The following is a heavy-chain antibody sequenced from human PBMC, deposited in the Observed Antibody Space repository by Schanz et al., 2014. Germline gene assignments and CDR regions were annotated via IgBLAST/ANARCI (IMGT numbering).Heavy chain of an antibody. V-gene: IGHV3-11*03. Sequence: QVHLLESGGGLVEPGGSLRLSCAASGFSFSDYYMSWIRQAPGKGLEWISFINTGSNYINYADSVKGRFAISRDNTKNSLFLQLNSLRADDTAVYYWARNRGGGGQNWYFDLWGRGTLVTVSS. CDR3: ARNRGGGGQNWYFDL. J-gene: IGHJ2*01. CDR1: GFSFSDYY. D-gene: IGHD3-16*01. CDR2: INTGSNYI.